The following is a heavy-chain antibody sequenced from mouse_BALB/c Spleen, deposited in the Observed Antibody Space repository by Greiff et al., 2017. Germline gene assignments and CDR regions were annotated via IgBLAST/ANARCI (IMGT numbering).Heavy chain of an antibody. V-gene: IGHV1-4*01. J-gene: IGHJ1*01. Sequence: QVQLKQSGAELARPGASVKMSCKASGYTFTSYTMHWVKQRPGQGLEWIGYINPSSGYTNYNQKFKDKATLTADKSSSTAYMQLSSLTSEDSAVYYCARTPNWDVDWYFDVWGAGTTVTVSS. CDR1: GYTFTSYT. D-gene: IGHD4-1*01. CDR2: INPSSGYT. CDR3: ARTPNWDVDWYFDV.